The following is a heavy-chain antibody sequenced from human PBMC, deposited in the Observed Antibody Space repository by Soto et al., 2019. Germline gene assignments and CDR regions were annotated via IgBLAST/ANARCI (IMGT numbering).Heavy chain of an antibody. CDR2: INHSGST. CDR3: ARPMVRGVFDY. V-gene: IGHV4-34*01. CDR1: GGSFSGYY. J-gene: IGHJ4*02. Sequence: SETLSLTCAVYGGSFSGYYWSWIRQPPGKGLEWIGEINHSGSTNYNPSLKSRVTISVDTSKNQFSLKLSSVTAADTAVYYCARPMVRGVFDYWGQGTLVTVSS. D-gene: IGHD3-10*01.